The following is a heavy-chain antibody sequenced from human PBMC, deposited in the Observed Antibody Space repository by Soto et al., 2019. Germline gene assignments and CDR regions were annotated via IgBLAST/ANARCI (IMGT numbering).Heavy chain of an antibody. CDR2: ISYDGSNE. CDR3: AKGVVPAAAYEGPRYYGMDV. V-gene: IGHV3-30*18. CDR1: GFTFSTYG. Sequence: PGGSLRLSCAASGFTFSTYGMHWVRQAPGKGLEWVAVISYDGSNEYYADSVKGRFTISRDNSKNTLYLQMNSLRAEDTAVYYCAKGVVPAAAYEGPRYYGMDVWGQGTTVTVSS. J-gene: IGHJ6*02. D-gene: IGHD2-2*01.